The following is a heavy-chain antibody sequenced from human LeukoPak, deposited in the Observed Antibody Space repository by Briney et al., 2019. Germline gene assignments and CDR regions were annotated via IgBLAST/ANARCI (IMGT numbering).Heavy chain of an antibody. D-gene: IGHD2-2*01. CDR1: GFTFSSYA. CDR3: AREDCSSTSCYGGLGWFDP. CDR2: ISYDGSNK. V-gene: IGHV3-30-3*01. J-gene: IGHJ5*02. Sequence: GGSPRLSCAASGFTFSSYAMHWVRQAPGKGLEWVAVISYDGSNKYYADSVKGRFTISRDNSKNTLYLQMNSLRAEDTAVYYCAREDCSSTSCYGGLGWFDPWGQGTLVTVSS.